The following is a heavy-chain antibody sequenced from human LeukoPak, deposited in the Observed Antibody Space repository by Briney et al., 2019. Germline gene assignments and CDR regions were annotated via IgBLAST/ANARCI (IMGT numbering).Heavy chain of an antibody. CDR3: AKAEQWRLDAFDI. V-gene: IGHV3-23*01. D-gene: IGHD6-19*01. Sequence: PGGSLRLSCAASGFTFSSYAMSWVRQAPGKGLEWVSAISGSGGSTNYADSVKGRFTISRDNSKNTLYLQMNSLRAEDTAVYYCAKAEQWRLDAFDIWGQGTMVTVSS. CDR1: GFTFSSYA. J-gene: IGHJ3*02. CDR2: ISGSGGST.